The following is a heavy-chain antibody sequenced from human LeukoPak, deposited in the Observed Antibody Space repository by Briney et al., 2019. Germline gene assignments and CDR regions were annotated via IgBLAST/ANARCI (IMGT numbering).Heavy chain of an antibody. Sequence: GGSLRLSCAASGFTFSSYAMSWVRQAPGKGLEWVSAISGSGGSTYYADSVKGRFTISRDNSKNTLYLQMDSLRAEDTALYYCAKGSGINHYHWIDPWGQGTLVTVSS. J-gene: IGHJ5*02. V-gene: IGHV3-23*01. CDR3: AKGSGINHYHWIDP. CDR2: ISGSGGST. CDR1: GFTFSSYA. D-gene: IGHD1-14*01.